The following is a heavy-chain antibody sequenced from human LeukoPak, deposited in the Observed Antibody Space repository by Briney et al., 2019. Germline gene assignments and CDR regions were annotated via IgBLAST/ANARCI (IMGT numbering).Heavy chain of an antibody. J-gene: IGHJ4*02. D-gene: IGHD6-13*01. CDR1: GGSISSQY. CDR2: IYYSYSGST. Sequence: TSETLSLTCTVSGGSISSQYWSWIRQPPGKGLEWIGYIYYSYSGSTNYNPSLKSRVTISVDTSKNQFSLKLSSVTAADTAVYYCARHSSTWYDFDYWGQGTLVTVSS. V-gene: IGHV4-59*08. CDR3: ARHSSTWYDFDY.